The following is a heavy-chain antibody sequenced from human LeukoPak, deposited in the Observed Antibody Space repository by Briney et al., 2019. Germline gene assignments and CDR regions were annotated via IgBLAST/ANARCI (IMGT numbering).Heavy chain of an antibody. Sequence: GGSLRLSCTASGFIFSGSWMAWLRQAPGKGLEWVAIIKKDGSEKYYVDSMKGRFTISRDNAKNSLFLQMNSLRAEDTAIYYCTTDTWYSAGHWGQGTLVTVSS. V-gene: IGHV3-7*03. CDR2: IKKDGSEK. D-gene: IGHD2-15*01. J-gene: IGHJ4*02. CDR3: TTDTWYSAGH. CDR1: GFIFSGSW.